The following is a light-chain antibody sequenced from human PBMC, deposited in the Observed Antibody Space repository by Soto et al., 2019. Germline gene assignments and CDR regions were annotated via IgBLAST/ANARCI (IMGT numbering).Light chain of an antibody. J-gene: IGLJ2*01. CDR2: EVS. CDR1: SSDVGSYNL. CDR3: CSYAGSSTHVV. Sequence: QSVLTQPASGSGSPGPSITISCTGTSSDVGSYNLVSWYQQHPGKAPKLMIYEVSKRPSGVSNRFSGSKSGNTASLTISGLQAEDEADYYCCSYAGSSTHVVFGGGTKLTVL. V-gene: IGLV2-23*02.